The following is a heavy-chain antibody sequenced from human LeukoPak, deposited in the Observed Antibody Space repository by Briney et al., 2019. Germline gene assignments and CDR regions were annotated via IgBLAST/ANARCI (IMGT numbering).Heavy chain of an antibody. V-gene: IGHV1-8*01. J-gene: IGHJ5*02. D-gene: IGHD3-16*02. CDR1: GYTFISYD. CDR3: ARDNSVGDIAWWFDP. Sequence: ASVKVSCKASGYTFISYDINWVRQATGQGLEWMGWMNPNSGGTNYAQKFQGRVTMTRDMSTTTDYMELSSLRSEDTAVYYCARDNSVGDIAWWFDPWGQGTLVTVSS. CDR2: MNPNSGGT.